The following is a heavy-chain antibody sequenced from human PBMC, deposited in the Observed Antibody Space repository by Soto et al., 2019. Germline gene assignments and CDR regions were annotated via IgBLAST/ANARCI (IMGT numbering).Heavy chain of an antibody. CDR2: IYYSGST. V-gene: IGHV4-31*03. CDR1: GGSISSGGYY. CDR3: AGVGGINWFDP. D-gene: IGHD3-16*01. Sequence: QVQLQESGPGLVKPSQTLSLTCTVSGGSISSGGYYWSWIRQHPGKGLEWIGYIYYSGSTYYNPSLKTRVNISVNTSKKQFSLKLSSVTAADTAVYYWAGVGGINWFDPWGQGTLVTVSS. J-gene: IGHJ5*02.